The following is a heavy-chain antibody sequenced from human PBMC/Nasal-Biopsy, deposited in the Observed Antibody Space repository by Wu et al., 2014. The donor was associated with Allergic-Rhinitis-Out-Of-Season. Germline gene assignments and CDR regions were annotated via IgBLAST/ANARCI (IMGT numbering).Heavy chain of an antibody. D-gene: IGHD5-24*01. V-gene: IGHV3-7*03. Sequence: GSLRLSCAASGIIFTDAWMSWVRQAPGKGLEWVANIKEDGSETEYVDSVKGRLTISRDNANKSLYLQINSLRAEDTAVYYCARSRDGPFKGFDYWGQGTQVTVSS. CDR1: GIIFTDAW. CDR3: ARSRDGPFKGFDY. J-gene: IGHJ4*02. CDR2: IKEDGSET.